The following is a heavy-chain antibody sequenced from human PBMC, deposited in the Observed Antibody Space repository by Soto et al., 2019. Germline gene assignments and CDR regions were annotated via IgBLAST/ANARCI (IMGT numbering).Heavy chain of an antibody. CDR3: ATHPFSGSYYLDY. D-gene: IGHD1-26*01. V-gene: IGHV4-39*01. CDR1: GGSIGTGSFY. CDR2: IHASGST. J-gene: IGHJ4*02. Sequence: SETLSLTCSVSGGSIGTGSFYWAWIRQTPGKGLEWIGSIHASGSTNYNPSLKSRVTISIDTSKNQFSLRLNSVTAADTAVYYCATHPFSGSYYLDYWGQGTLVTVSS.